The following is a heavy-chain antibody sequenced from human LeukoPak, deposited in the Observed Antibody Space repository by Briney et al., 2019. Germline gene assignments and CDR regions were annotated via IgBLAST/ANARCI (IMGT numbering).Heavy chain of an antibody. Sequence: PGGSLRLSCAASGFTFSDYYMSWIRQAPGKGLEWVSYISSSSSYTNYADSVKGRFTISRDNSKNTLYLQMNSLRAEDTAVYYCARESEWGFDYWGQGTLVTVSS. CDR2: ISSSSSYT. J-gene: IGHJ4*02. V-gene: IGHV3-11*06. CDR3: ARESEWGFDY. D-gene: IGHD1-26*01. CDR1: GFTFSDYY.